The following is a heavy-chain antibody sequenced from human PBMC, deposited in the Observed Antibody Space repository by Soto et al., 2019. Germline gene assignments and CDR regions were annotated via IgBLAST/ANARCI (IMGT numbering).Heavy chain of an antibody. CDR1: GFIFSTDN. CDR3: ARQLNCTTADCQTGTRFNAMDV. J-gene: IGHJ6*02. CDR2: ISGNSRYI. V-gene: IGHV3-21*01. Sequence: XGSLRLSCAESGFIFSTDNFNWVRQVPGKGLEWVAFISGNSRYIYYADAVKGRFTISRDNAENLVVLQMNSLRAEDTAVYYCARQLNCTTADCQTGTRFNAMDVWGQGTTVTVSS. D-gene: IGHD2-8*01.